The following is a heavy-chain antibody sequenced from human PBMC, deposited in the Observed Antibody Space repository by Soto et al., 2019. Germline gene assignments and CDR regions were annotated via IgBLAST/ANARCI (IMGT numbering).Heavy chain of an antibody. CDR1: GYTFTSYG. CDR2: ISAYNGNT. D-gene: IGHD5-12*01. J-gene: IGHJ6*02. V-gene: IGHV1-18*01. CDR3: ARVSIVATTNYYYYGMDV. Sequence: GASVKVSFKASGYTFTSYGISWVRQAPGQGLEWMGWISAYNGNTNYAQKLQGRVTMTTDTSTSTAYMELRSLRSDDTAVYYCARVSIVATTNYYYYGMDVWGQGTTVTVSS.